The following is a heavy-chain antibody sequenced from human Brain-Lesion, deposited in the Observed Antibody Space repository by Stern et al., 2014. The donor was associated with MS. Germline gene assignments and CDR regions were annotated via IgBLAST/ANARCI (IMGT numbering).Heavy chain of an antibody. CDR3: ARHDSVPRPSQLYSARDRGPGYFDY. CDR1: GGSISSSTYY. Sequence: QVQLVESGPGLVKPSATLSLTCTVSGGSISSSTYYWAWIRQPPGKGLEWIGNIHYSGFTYYNPSLKSRVTISGDMSKNQFSLKLSSVTAADTAIYYCARHDSVPRPSQLYSARDRGPGYFDYWGQGTLVTVSS. CDR2: IHYSGFT. D-gene: IGHD1-26*01. V-gene: IGHV4-39*01. J-gene: IGHJ4*02.